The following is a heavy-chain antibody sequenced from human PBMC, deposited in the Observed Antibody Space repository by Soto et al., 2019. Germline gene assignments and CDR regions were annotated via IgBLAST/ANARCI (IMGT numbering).Heavy chain of an antibody. Sequence: QVQLQESGPGLVKPSQTLSLTYTVSGGSISSGGYYWSWIRQHPGKGLEWIGYIYYSGSTYYNPSLKSRVTISVDTYKNQFSLKLSSVTAADTDVYYCARGTASMGDYWGQGTLVTVSS. CDR3: ARGTASMGDY. J-gene: IGHJ4*02. CDR2: IYYSGST. CDR1: GGSISSGGYY. D-gene: IGHD2-21*02. V-gene: IGHV4-31*03.